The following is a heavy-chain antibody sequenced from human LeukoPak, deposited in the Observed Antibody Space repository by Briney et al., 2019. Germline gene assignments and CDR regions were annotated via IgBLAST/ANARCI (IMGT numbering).Heavy chain of an antibody. CDR3: ARGRSRVCSRSSGYTRRGWFDP. V-gene: IGHV4-34*01. D-gene: IGHD2-2*02. Sequence: ADTLSLTCALDGGSFSGSYWSSIRHPPGEGREWIGEINHSGSTNSNPSLKSRVTISVDTPKNQFSLKLSSVTAADPDVYYCARGRSRVCSRSSGYTRRGWFDPWGQGTLVTVSS. CDR1: GGSFSGSY. CDR2: INHSGST. J-gene: IGHJ5*02.